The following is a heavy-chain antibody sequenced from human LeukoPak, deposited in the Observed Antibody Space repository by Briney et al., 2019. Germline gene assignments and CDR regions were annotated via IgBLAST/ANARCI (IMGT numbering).Heavy chain of an antibody. CDR1: GGSISSGDYY. J-gene: IGHJ4*02. V-gene: IGHV4-30-4*01. D-gene: IGHD3-22*01. CDR2: IYYSGST. Sequence: PSQTLSLTCTVSGGSISSGDYYWSWIRQPPGKGLEWIGYIYYSGSTYYNPSLKSRVTISVDTSKSQFSLKLSSVTAADTAVYYCARGSYYYDSSGYLDYWGQGTLVTVSS. CDR3: ARGSYYYDSSGYLDY.